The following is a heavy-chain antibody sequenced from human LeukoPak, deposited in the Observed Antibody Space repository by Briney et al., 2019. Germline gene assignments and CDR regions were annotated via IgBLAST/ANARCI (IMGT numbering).Heavy chain of an antibody. V-gene: IGHV1-18*04. D-gene: IGHD5-18*01. CDR1: GYTFTSYG. CDR2: ISAYNGNT. CDR3: ARDRIQLWSGYWYFDL. J-gene: IGHJ2*01. Sequence: GASVKVSCKAYGYTFTSYGISWVRQAPGQGLEWMEWISAYNGNTNYAQKLQGRVTMTTDTSTSTAYMELRSLRSDDTAVYYCARDRIQLWSGYWYFDLWGRGTLVTVSS.